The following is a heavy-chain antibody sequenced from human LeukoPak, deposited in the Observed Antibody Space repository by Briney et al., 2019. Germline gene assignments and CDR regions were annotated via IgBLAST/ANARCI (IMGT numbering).Heavy chain of an antibody. CDR2: IYHSGST. J-gene: IGHJ4*02. CDR3: ARRSEFDNTHYHYFDY. V-gene: IGHV4-39*01. D-gene: IGHD2-15*01. CDR1: GGSIDSRSYY. Sequence: PSETLSLTCTVSGGSIDSRSYYWDWIRQAPGKGLEWIGTIYHSGSTEYNPSLKSRVAIFVDTSKNQFSLILHSVAAADTAVYYCARRSEFDNTHYHYFDYWGQGALVTVPS.